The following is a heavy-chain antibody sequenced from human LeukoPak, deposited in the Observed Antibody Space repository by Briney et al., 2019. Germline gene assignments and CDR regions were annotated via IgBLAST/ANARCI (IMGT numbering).Heavy chain of an antibody. CDR3: AKDRYYGSGNYYREFDY. CDR2: IKQDGTEK. J-gene: IGHJ4*02. CDR1: GFIFKTYW. D-gene: IGHD3-10*01. Sequence: GGSLRLSCTPSGFIFKTYWMAWVRQPPGKGLEWVANIKQDGTEKNYVDSVKGRFTVSRDNSKNTLYLQMNSLRAEDTAVYYCAKDRYYGSGNYYREFDYWGQGTLVTVSS. V-gene: IGHV3-7*03.